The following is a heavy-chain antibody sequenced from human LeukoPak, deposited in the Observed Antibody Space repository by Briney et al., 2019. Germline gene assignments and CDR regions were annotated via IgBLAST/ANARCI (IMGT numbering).Heavy chain of an antibody. CDR2: IYYSGST. Sequence: SETLSLTCTVSGGSISSYYWSWIRQPPGKGLEWIGYIYYSGSTNYNPSLKSRVTISVDTSKNQFSLKLSSVTAADTAVYYCARGPHYDFWSGYQYYYYGMDVWGQGTTVTVSS. J-gene: IGHJ6*02. D-gene: IGHD3-3*01. CDR1: GGSISSYY. V-gene: IGHV4-59*12. CDR3: ARGPHYDFWSGYQYYYYGMDV.